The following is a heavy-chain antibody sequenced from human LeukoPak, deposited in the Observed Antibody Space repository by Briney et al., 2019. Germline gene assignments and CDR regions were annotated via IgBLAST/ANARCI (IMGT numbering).Heavy chain of an antibody. J-gene: IGHJ4*02. D-gene: IGHD2-15*01. Sequence: SGTLSLTCAVSGGSISSSNWWSWVRQPPGKGLEWIGEIHHSGTTNYNPSLKSRVTISVDKSKNQFSLKLNSVTAADTAVYYCARAFLVGYSPEEYFFDYWGQGTLVTVSS. CDR3: ARAFLVGYSPEEYFFDY. CDR1: GGSISSSNW. CDR2: IHHSGTT. V-gene: IGHV4-4*02.